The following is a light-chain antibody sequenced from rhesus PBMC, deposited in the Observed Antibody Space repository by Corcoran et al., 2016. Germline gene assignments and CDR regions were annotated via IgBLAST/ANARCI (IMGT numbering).Light chain of an antibody. CDR3: QQYSNWPHT. J-gene: IGKJ1*01. V-gene: IGKV3-42*03. CDR1: QSVSSS. CDR2: GAS. Sequence: EIVMTQSPATLSLSPGERATLSCRASQSVSSSLVWYQQKLGQAPRLLIYGASIRATGIPNRFSGSGSGTEFPLTISTLEPEDFALYYCQQYSNWPHTFGRGTKVEIK.